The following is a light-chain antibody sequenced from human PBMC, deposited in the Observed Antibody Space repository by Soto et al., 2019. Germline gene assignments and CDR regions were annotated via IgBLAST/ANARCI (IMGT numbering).Light chain of an antibody. CDR2: DVS. CDR1: SSDVGGYNY. CDR3: SSYTSSSIV. V-gene: IGLV2-14*01. J-gene: IGLJ2*01. Sequence: QSALTQPASVSGSPGQSITISCTGTSSDVGGYNYVSWYQQHPGKAPKLMIYDVSNRPSGGSNRFSGSKSGNTASLTISGLQAEDEADYYCSSYTSSSIVFGGGTKVTVL.